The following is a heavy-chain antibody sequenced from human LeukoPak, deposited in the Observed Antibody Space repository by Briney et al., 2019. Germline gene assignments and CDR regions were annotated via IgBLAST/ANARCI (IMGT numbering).Heavy chain of an antibody. CDR2: VYPSGNS. Sequence: SETLSLTCAVSAYSINSGHYWGWIRQAPGKGLEWIGSVYPSGNSYYNPSLKSRATISVDTSKNHFSLKLSSVTAVDTAVYSCATRHDDSRGYDAYNWFDPWGQGTLVTVSS. D-gene: IGHD3-22*01. J-gene: IGHJ5*02. CDR3: ATRHDDSRGYDAYNWFDP. CDR1: AYSINSGHY. V-gene: IGHV4-38-2*01.